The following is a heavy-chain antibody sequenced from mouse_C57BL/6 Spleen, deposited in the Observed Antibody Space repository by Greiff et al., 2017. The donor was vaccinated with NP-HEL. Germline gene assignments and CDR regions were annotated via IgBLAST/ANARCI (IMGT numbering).Heavy chain of an antibody. Sequence: VMLVESGPELVKPGASVKISCKASGYAFSSSWMNWVKQRPGKGLEWIGRIYPGDGDTNYNGKFKGKATLTADKSSSTAYMQLSSLTSEDSAVYFCARPSSGYMDYWGQGTTLTVSS. CDR1: GYAFSSSW. J-gene: IGHJ2*01. V-gene: IGHV1-82*01. D-gene: IGHD3-2*02. CDR2: IYPGDGDT. CDR3: ARPSSGYMDY.